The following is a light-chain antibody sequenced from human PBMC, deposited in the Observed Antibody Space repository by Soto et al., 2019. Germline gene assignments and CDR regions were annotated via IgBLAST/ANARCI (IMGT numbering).Light chain of an antibody. CDR3: QQLDSYPFS. CDR1: QGINNY. V-gene: IGKV1-9*01. CDR2: GAS. J-gene: IGKJ3*01. Sequence: DIPLTQSPSFLSASVGDRVTVTCRASQGINNYLAWYQQKPGKAPKLLIHGASTLQSGVPSRVSGSGSGTEFTLTISSLQPEDFATYYCQQLDSYPFSFGPGTKLDIK.